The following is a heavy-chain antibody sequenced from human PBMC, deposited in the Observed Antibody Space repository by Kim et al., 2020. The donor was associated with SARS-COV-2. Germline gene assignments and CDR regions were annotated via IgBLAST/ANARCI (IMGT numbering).Heavy chain of an antibody. D-gene: IGHD6-19*01. Sequence: ASVKVSCKTSGYTLTSFYMHWVRQAPGQGLEWMGLINPSGGITRYAQKFQGRVSMTTDTSTSTVYLELSSLKSEDTAVYYCARDPGLTAAVVLYYFDNWGQGTLVTVSS. V-gene: IGHV1-46*01. CDR2: INPSGGIT. CDR1: GYTLTSFY. J-gene: IGHJ4*02. CDR3: ARDPGLTAAVVLYYFDN.